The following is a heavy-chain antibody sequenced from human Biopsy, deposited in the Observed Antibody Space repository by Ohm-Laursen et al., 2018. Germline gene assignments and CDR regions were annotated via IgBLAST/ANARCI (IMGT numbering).Heavy chain of an antibody. CDR3: ARLGADFHGTDS. J-gene: IGHJ4*02. Sequence: SLRLSCAASGFTFSSYPINWVRQAPGKGLEWVSSITRDGFYMFYADSVKGRFTISRDYAKNLVSLEMNSLRVEDTAVYYCARLGADFHGTDSWGQGTLVSVSS. D-gene: IGHD3-3*01. V-gene: IGHV3-21*06. CDR2: ITRDGFYM. CDR1: GFTFSSYP.